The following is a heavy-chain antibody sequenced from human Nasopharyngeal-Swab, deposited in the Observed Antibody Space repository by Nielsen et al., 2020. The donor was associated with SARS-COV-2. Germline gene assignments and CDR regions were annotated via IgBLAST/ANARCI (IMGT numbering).Heavy chain of an antibody. CDR3: ARGVRYNWNPDAFDI. J-gene: IGHJ3*02. D-gene: IGHD1-1*01. Sequence: WIRQLPGKGLEWVAVIWYDGSNKYYADSVKGRFTISRDNSKNTLYLQMNSLRAEDTAVYYCARGVRYNWNPDAFDIWGQGTMVTVSS. V-gene: IGHV3-33*01. CDR2: IWYDGSNK.